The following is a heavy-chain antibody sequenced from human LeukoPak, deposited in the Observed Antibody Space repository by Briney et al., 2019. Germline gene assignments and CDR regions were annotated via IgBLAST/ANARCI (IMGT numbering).Heavy chain of an antibody. CDR1: GGSISSSNW. CDR2: IYHSGGT. D-gene: IGHD4-23*01. J-gene: IGHJ4*02. CDR3: ARENNDYGGKKAFDY. Sequence: PSETLSLTCAVSGGSISSSNWWSWVRQPPGKGLEWIGEIYHSGGTNYNPSLKSRVTISVDKSKNQFSLKLSSVTAADTAVYYCARENNDYGGKKAFDYWGQGTLVTVSS. V-gene: IGHV4-4*02.